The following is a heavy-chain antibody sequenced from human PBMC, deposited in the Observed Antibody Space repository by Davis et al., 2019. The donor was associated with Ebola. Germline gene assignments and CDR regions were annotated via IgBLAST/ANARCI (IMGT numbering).Heavy chain of an antibody. V-gene: IGHV3-23*01. CDR3: AGGSGSYYNGDY. J-gene: IGHJ4*02. CDR1: GFTFSSYA. Sequence: GGSLRLSCAASGFTFSSYAMSWVRQAPGKGLEWVSAISGSGGSTYYANSVKGRFTISRDNSKNTLYLQMNSLKTEDTAVYYCAGGSGSYYNGDYWGQGTLVTVSS. D-gene: IGHD3-10*01. CDR2: ISGSGGST.